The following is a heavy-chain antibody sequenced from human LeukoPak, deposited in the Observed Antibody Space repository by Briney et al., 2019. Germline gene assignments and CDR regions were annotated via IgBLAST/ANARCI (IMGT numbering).Heavy chain of an antibody. D-gene: IGHD3-22*01. J-gene: IGHJ4*02. CDR1: GGTFSSYA. Sequence: GSSVKVSCKASGGTFSSYAISWVRQVPGQGLEWMGRIIPIFGIANYAQKFQGRVTITADKSTSTAYMELSSLRSEDTAVYYCARPYYYDSSGYYYFDYWGQGTLVTVSS. CDR3: ARPYYYDSSGYYYFDY. CDR2: IIPIFGIA. V-gene: IGHV1-69*04.